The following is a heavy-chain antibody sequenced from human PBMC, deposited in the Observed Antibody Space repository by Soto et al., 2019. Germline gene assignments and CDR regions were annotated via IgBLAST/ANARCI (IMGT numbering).Heavy chain of an antibody. J-gene: IGHJ4*01. V-gene: IGHV1-69*04. D-gene: IGHD3-10*01. CDR3: ARDLSDKAYYYGSGSPLARDD. Sequence: SVKVSCKASGGTFSSYTISWVRQAPGQGLEWMGRIIPILGIANYAQKIQGRVTITADKSTSTAYMEMSSLRSEDTAVYYCARDLSDKAYYYGSGSPLARDDWG. CDR1: GGTFSSYT. CDR2: IIPILGIA.